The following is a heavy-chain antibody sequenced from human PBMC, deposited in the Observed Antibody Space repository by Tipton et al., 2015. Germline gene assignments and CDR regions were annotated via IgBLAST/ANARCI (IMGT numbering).Heavy chain of an antibody. CDR1: AYSISTDYY. J-gene: IGHJ4*02. D-gene: IGHD4-23*01. Sequence: TPSLTCAVSAYSISTDYYWVWIRQPPGKELEWIGYIQYSGSTNYNPSLKSRVTISVDTSKTQFSLKMSSVTATDTAVYYCARARGRHGGLFDSWGQGILVTVSS. CDR3: ARARGRHGGLFDS. CDR2: IQYSGST. V-gene: IGHV4-38-2*01.